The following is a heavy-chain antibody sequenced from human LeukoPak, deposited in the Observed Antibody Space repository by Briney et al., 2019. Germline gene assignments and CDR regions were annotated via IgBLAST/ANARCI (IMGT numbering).Heavy chain of an antibody. CDR3: AIEGPGELDPTFDY. CDR1: GYTFTNYG. J-gene: IGHJ4*02. Sequence: ASVKVSCKASGYTFTNYGISWVRQAPGQGLEWMGWISPYNGNTNYAQKFQGRVTMTTDTSTSTVYMEPRSLRSDDTALYYCAIEGPGELDPTFDYWGQGTLVTVSS. V-gene: IGHV1-18*01. D-gene: IGHD1-26*01. CDR2: ISPYNGNT.